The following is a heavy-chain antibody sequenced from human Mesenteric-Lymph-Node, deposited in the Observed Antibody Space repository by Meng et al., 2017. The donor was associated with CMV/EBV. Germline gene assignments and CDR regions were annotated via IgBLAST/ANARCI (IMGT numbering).Heavy chain of an antibody. V-gene: IGHV4-59*01. CDR2: TWFGRGT. Sequence: ESLKISCAASGFTFSRFWMSRVRQPPGKGLEWIGQTWFGRGTNYNPSLKSRLTISLDTSKNQFTLQLSSVTAADTAIYYCASLIAGGGGRGNWGQGTLVTVSS. J-gene: IGHJ4*02. D-gene: IGHD1-26*01. CDR1: GFTFSRFW. CDR3: ASLIAGGGGRGN.